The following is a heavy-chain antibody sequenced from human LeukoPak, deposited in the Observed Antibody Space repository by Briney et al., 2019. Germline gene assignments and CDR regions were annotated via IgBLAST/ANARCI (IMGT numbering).Heavy chain of an antibody. CDR2: IYSDGGT. Sequence: TSETLSLTCTVSGGSISSGSYYWSWIRQPAGKGLEWIGRIYSDGGTYYNPSLKSRVTISVDTSKNQFSLKLSSVTAADTAVYYCARDSPRVDYWGQGTLVTVSS. CDR3: ARDSPRVDY. V-gene: IGHV4-61*02. J-gene: IGHJ4*02. CDR1: GGSISSGSYY.